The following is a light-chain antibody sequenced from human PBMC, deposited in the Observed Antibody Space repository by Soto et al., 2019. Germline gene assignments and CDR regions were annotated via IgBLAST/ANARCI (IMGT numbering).Light chain of an antibody. J-gene: IGLJ3*02. CDR2: EGN. Sequence: QSVLTQPASVSESPGQSISISCGGGRNDIGTYNLVSWYQQHPGKAPKLSIYEGNKRPSGVSNRFSGSRSGNTASLTISGLQAEDEADYYCCSYTDGSSLLFGGGTKLTVL. CDR3: CSYTDGSSLL. V-gene: IGLV2-23*01. CDR1: RNDIGTYNL.